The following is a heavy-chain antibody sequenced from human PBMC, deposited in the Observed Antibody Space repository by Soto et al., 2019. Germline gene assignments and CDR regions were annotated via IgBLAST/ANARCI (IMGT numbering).Heavy chain of an antibody. Sequence: EVQLVESGGGLVQPGGSLRLSCAASGFTFSSYSMNWVRQAPAKGLEWVSYISSSSSTIYYADSVKGRFTISRDNAKNSLYLQMNSLRAEDTAVYYCARGRIAAAGRWFDPWGQGTLVTVSS. V-gene: IGHV3-48*01. CDR1: GFTFSSYS. D-gene: IGHD6-13*01. J-gene: IGHJ5*02. CDR2: ISSSSSTI. CDR3: ARGRIAAAGRWFDP.